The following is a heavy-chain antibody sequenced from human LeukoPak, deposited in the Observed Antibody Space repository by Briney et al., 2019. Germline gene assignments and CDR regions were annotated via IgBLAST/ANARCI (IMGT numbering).Heavy chain of an antibody. CDR1: GGSFGGYY. J-gene: IGHJ4*02. CDR2: INHSGST. V-gene: IGHV4-34*01. D-gene: IGHD2-2*01. Sequence: SETLSLTCAVYGGSFGGYYWSWIRQPPGHGLEWIGEINHSGSTNYNPSLKSRVTISVDTSKNQFSLKLSSVTAADTAVYYCARGRVPAAIRHPGLDYWGQGTLVTVSS. CDR3: ARGRVPAAIRHPGLDY.